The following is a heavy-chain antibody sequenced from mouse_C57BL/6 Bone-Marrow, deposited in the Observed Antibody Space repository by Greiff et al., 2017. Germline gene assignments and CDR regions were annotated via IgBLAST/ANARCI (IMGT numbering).Heavy chain of an antibody. V-gene: IGHV5-9*01. Sequence: EVKLVESGGGLVKPGGSLKLSCAASGFTFSSYTLSWVRQTPEKRLQWVAAISGGGGNTYYPDSVKGRFTISRDKDKNIMYLQMSSLRSEDKALYYGSRQVTTVLATKYFDVWGTGTTVTVAS. CDR1: GFTFSSYT. J-gene: IGHJ1*03. D-gene: IGHD1-1*01. CDR3: SRQVTTVLATKYFDV. CDR2: ISGGGGNT.